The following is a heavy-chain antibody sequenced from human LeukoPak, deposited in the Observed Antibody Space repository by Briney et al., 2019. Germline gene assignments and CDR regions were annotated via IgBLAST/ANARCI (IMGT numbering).Heavy chain of an antibody. CDR1: GFTFDDYA. V-gene: IGHV3-9*01. Sequence: GRSLRLSCAASGFTFDDYAMHWVRQAPGKGLEWVSGISWNSGSIAYADSVKGRFTISRDNAKNSLYLQMNSLRAEDTALYYCAKGVSSSGPLGYWGQGTLVTVSS. CDR2: ISWNSGSI. D-gene: IGHD3-22*01. CDR3: AKGVSSSGPLGY. J-gene: IGHJ4*02.